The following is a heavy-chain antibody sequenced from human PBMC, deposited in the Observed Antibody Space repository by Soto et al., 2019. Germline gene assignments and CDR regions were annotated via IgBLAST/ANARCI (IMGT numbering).Heavy chain of an antibody. CDR3: ATSLRGYCSSTSCYADYYYGMDV. J-gene: IGHJ6*02. CDR2: INPNSGGT. V-gene: IGHV1-2*04. D-gene: IGHD2-2*01. Sequence: WASVKVSCKASGYTFTGYYMHWVRQAPGQGLEWMGWINPNSGGTNYAQKFQGWVTMTRDTSISTAYMELSRLRSDDTAVYYCATSLRGYCSSTSCYADYYYGMDVWGQGTTVTVSS. CDR1: GYTFTGYY.